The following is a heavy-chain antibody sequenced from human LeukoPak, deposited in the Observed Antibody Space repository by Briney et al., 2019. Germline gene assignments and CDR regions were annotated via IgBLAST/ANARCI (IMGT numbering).Heavy chain of an antibody. CDR2: INPSGGST. Sequence: ASVKVSCKVSGYTFTSYYMHWVRQAPGQGLEWMGIINPSGGSTSYAQKFQGRVTMTRDTSKSTVYMELSSLRSEDTAVYYCARDQSPGGDYGTYIGYWGQGTLVTVSS. CDR1: GYTFTSYY. J-gene: IGHJ4*02. D-gene: IGHD4-17*01. V-gene: IGHV1-46*01. CDR3: ARDQSPGGDYGTYIGY.